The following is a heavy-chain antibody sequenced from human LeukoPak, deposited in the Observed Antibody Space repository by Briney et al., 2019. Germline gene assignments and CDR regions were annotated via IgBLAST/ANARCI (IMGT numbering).Heavy chain of an antibody. CDR1: GGSISSYY. Sequence: SETLSLTCTVSGGSISSYYWSWIRQPPGKGLEWIGYIYYSGSTNYNPSLKSRVTISVDTSKNQFSLKLSSVTAADTAVYYCARRITGTTSDSFDYWGQGTLVTVSS. J-gene: IGHJ4*02. D-gene: IGHD1-20*01. V-gene: IGHV4-59*01. CDR2: IYYSGST. CDR3: ARRITGTTSDSFDY.